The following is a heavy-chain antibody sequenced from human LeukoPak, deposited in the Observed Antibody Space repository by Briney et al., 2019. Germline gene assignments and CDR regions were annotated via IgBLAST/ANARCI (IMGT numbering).Heavy chain of an antibody. CDR3: ARDNWNGNYFDY. CDR1: GGSIASYY. D-gene: IGHD1-1*01. CDR2: IYYSGST. Sequence: SETLSLTCTVSGGSIASYYWSWIRQFPGKGLEWIGYIYYSGSTNYNPSLKSRVTISVDTSKNQFSLKLSSVTAADTAVYYCARDNWNGNYFDYWGQGTLVTVSS. V-gene: IGHV4-59*01. J-gene: IGHJ4*02.